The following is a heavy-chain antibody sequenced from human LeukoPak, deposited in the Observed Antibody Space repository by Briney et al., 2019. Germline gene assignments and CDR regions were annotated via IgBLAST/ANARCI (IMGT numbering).Heavy chain of an antibody. D-gene: IGHD3-10*01. CDR2: IYYSGST. Sequence: PSETLSLTCTVSGGSISSYYWSWLRQPPGKGLEWIGYIYYSGSTNYNPSLKSRVTISVDTSKNQFSLKLSSVTAADTAVYYCARDPSNSRGTMVQGVTPHDAFDIWGQGTMVTVSS. CDR1: GGSISSYY. CDR3: ARDPSNSRGTMVQGVTPHDAFDI. J-gene: IGHJ3*02. V-gene: IGHV4-59*01.